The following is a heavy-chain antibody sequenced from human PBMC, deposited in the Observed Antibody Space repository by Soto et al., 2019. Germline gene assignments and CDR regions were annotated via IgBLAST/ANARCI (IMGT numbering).Heavy chain of an antibody. CDR1: GDSINSYS. V-gene: IGHV4-59*01. J-gene: IGHJ5*02. D-gene: IGHD4-17*01. CDR2: IYDSGST. Sequence: PSETLSLTCTVSGDSINSYSWTWIRQPPGKGLEWIGYIYDSGSTNYNPSLKSRVTISVDTSKNQFSLKLTSVTAADTAMYYCAREAGVRSIFDPCGQGTLVTVSS. CDR3: AREAGVRSIFDP.